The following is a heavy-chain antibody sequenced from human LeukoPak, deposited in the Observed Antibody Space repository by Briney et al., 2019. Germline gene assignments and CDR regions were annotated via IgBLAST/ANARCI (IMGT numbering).Heavy chain of an antibody. CDR3: ARHAYSGSYHLFDY. J-gene: IGHJ4*02. V-gene: IGHV4-59*08. CDR1: GGSISSYY. Sequence: SETLSLTCTVSGGSISSYYWSWIRQPPGKGLEWIGYIYHSGSTNYNPSLKSRVTISVDTSKNQFSLKLSSVTAADTAVYYCARHAYSGSYHLFDYWGQGTLVTVSS. D-gene: IGHD1-26*01. CDR2: IYHSGST.